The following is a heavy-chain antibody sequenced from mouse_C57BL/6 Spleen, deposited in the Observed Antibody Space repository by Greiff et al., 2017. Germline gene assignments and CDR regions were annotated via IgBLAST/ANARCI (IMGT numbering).Heavy chain of an antibody. Sequence: QVQLKESGPGILQPSQTLSLTCSFSGFSLSTFGMGVGWIRQPSGKGLEWLAHIWWDDDKYYNPALKSRLTISKDTSKNQVFLKIANVDTADTATYYCARMRYGSSGYFDVWGTGTTVTVSS. V-gene: IGHV8-8*01. D-gene: IGHD1-1*01. CDR3: ARMRYGSSGYFDV. CDR1: GFSLSTFGMG. CDR2: IWWDDDK. J-gene: IGHJ1*03.